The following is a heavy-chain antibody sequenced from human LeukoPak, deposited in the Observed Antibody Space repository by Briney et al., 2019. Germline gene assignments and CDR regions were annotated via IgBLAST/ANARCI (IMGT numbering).Heavy chain of an antibody. CDR1: GYTFTAYY. J-gene: IGHJ4*02. Sequence: ASVKVSCKASGYTFTAYYMHWVRQAPGQGLEWTGWITPNSGGTKYAQKFQGRVTMTRDTSSSTVYMELTSLRSEDTAVYYCARDVFGLDYWGQGTLVTVSS. V-gene: IGHV1-2*02. D-gene: IGHD3-10*01. CDR3: ARDVFGLDY. CDR2: ITPNSGGT.